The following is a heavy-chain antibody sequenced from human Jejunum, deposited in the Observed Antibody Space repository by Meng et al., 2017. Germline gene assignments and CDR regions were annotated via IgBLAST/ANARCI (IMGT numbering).Heavy chain of an antibody. V-gene: IGHV3-7*01. Sequence: GESLKISCAASGFTFSSYWMSWVRQAPGKGLEWVANIKDDGSGEYYVDSVKGRFTISRDNAKNSLYLQMNSLRAEDTAMYYCARGASLEFWGQGTLVTVSS. CDR2: IKDDGSGE. D-gene: IGHD6-6*01. J-gene: IGHJ4*02. CDR3: ARGASLEF. CDR1: GFTFSSYW.